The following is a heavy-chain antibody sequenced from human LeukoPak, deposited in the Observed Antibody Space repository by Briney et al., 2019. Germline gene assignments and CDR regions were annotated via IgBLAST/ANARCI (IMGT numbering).Heavy chain of an antibody. D-gene: IGHD6-19*01. CDR3: ARGLDISGWYLLSIDY. CDR2: ISSSSSYI. V-gene: IGHV3-21*01. Sequence: GGSLRLSCAASGFTFSSYSMNWVRQAPGKGLEWVSSISSSSSYIYYADSVKGRFTTSRDNAKNSLYLQMNSLRAEDTAVYCCARGLDISGWYLLSIDYWGQGTLVTVSS. J-gene: IGHJ4*02. CDR1: GFTFSSYS.